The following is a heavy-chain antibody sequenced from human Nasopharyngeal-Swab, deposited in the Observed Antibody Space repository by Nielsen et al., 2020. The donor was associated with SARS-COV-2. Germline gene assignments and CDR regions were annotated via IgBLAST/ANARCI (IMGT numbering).Heavy chain of an antibody. Sequence: SQTLSLTCTVSGGSISSYYSSWIRHPPGNGLEWIGYIYYSGSTNYNPTLKSRVTISVDTSKNQFSLKLRSVTAADTAVYYCARDRLAYCGGDCYSGFDYWGQGTLVTVSS. CDR3: ARDRLAYCGGDCYSGFDY. V-gene: IGHV4-59*12. D-gene: IGHD2-21*02. CDR2: IYYSGST. J-gene: IGHJ4*02. CDR1: GGSISSYY.